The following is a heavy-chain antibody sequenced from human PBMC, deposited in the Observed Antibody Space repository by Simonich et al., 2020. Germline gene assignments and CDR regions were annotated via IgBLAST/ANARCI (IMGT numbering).Heavy chain of an antibody. CDR3: ASSKLATIDY. V-gene: IGHV1-2*02. D-gene: IGHD5-12*01. CDR2: INPNRGGT. Sequence: QVQLVQSGAEVKKPGASVKVSCKASGYTFTGYYMHWVRQAPGQGLEWMGWINPNRGGTNYAKKFQGRVTMTRDTSISTAYMELSRLRSDDTAVYYCASSKLATIDYWCQGTLVTVSS. CDR1: GYTFTGYY. J-gene: IGHJ4*02.